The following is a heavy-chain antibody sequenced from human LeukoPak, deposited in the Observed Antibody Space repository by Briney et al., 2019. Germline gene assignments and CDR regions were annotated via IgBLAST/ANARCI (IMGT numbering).Heavy chain of an antibody. CDR1: GGSISSYY. CDR2: SYYTGST. Sequence: SETLSLTCTVSGGSISSYYWSWIRQPPGKGLEWIGYSYYTGSTNYNPSLKSRATISVDTSKNQFSLNLRSAAAADTAMYYCATSRSGYSYADYWGQGTLVTVSS. CDR3: ATSRSGYSYADY. J-gene: IGHJ4*02. V-gene: IGHV4-59*08. D-gene: IGHD5-18*01.